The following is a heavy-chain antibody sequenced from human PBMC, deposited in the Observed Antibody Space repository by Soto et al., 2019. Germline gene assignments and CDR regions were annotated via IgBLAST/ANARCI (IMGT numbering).Heavy chain of an antibody. CDR2: ISGYNGNT. D-gene: IGHD2-8*02. CDR3: AATGGHYFGLDV. V-gene: IGHV1-18*01. Sequence: QFQLRQSGGGVKKPGAPEKVSCNFLDHTFPYSGSIGLRRAPGQGLEWMGWISGYNGNTKYAQKFQDRVTMSADTSTRTAYMEMRSLTSDDTAVYFCAATGGHYFGLDVWGQGTTVTVSS. J-gene: IGHJ6*02. CDR1: DHTFPYSG.